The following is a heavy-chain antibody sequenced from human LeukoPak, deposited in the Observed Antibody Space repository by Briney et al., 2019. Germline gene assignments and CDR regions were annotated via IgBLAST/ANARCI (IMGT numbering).Heavy chain of an antibody. CDR3: AKDRGDAANRYFDY. CDR2: ISGSGGST. Sequence: GGSLRLSCVASGFTFSNYAMKWVRQAPGKGLEWVSGISGSGGSTYYADSVKGRFSISRDNSKNTVYLQMSSLRAEDTAIYYCAKDRGDAANRYFDYWGQGTLVTVSS. D-gene: IGHD4-17*01. J-gene: IGHJ4*02. V-gene: IGHV3-23*01. CDR1: GFTFSNYA.